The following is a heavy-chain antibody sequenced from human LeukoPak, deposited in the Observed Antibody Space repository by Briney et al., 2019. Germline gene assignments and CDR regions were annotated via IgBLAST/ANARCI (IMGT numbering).Heavy chain of an antibody. CDR1: GFTFSSYD. J-gene: IGHJ4*02. CDR3: ARASGGSYGLLPDY. D-gene: IGHD5-18*01. V-gene: IGHV3-13*01. Sequence: QTGGSLRLSCAASGFTFSSYDMHWVRQATGKGLEWVSAIGTAGDTYYPGSVKGRFTISGENAKNSLYLQMNSLRAGDTAVYYCARASGGSYGLLPDYWGQGTLVTVSS. CDR2: IGTAGDT.